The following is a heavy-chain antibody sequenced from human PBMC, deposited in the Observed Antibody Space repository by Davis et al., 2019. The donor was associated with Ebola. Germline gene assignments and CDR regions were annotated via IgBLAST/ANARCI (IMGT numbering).Heavy chain of an antibody. CDR2: IYYSGST. CDR1: GGSISSYY. J-gene: IGHJ4*02. D-gene: IGHD1-14*01. Sequence: MPSETLSLTCTVSGGSISSYYWRWIRQPPGKGLGWTGYIYYSGSTNSNPSLKSRVTISVDTSKNKFSLKLSSVTGADTAVYYCARMNPITALDYWGQGTLVTVSS. V-gene: IGHV4-59*01. CDR3: ARMNPITALDY.